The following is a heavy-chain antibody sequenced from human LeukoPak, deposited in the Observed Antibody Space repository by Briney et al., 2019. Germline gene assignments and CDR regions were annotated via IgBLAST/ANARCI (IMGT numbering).Heavy chain of an antibody. D-gene: IGHD3-10*01. CDR1: GFTFSGYA. CDR3: AKDQFGGLYFDY. V-gene: IGHV3-23*01. Sequence: GGSLRLSCAASGFTFSGYAMSWVRQAPGKGLEWVSAISGSGGSTYYADSVKGRFTISRDNSKNTLYLQMNSLRAEDTAVYYCAKDQFGGLYFDYWGQGTLVTVSS. J-gene: IGHJ4*02. CDR2: ISGSGGST.